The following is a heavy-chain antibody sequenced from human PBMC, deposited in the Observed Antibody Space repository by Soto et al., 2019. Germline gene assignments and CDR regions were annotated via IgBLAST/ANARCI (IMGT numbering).Heavy chain of an antibody. D-gene: IGHD2-21*01. CDR1: GYTFTSYG. Sequence: GASVKVSCKASGYTFTSYGISWVRQAPGQGLEWMGWISAYNGNTNYAQKLQGRVTMTTDTSTSTAYMELRSLRSDDTAVYYCAKDHLLCENSYIPCYYGMDAWGQGTTVTVSS. J-gene: IGHJ6*02. CDR2: ISAYNGNT. V-gene: IGHV1-18*01. CDR3: AKDHLLCENSYIPCYYGMDA.